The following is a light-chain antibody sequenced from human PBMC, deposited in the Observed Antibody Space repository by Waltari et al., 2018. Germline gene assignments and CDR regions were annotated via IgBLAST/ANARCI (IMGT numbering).Light chain of an antibody. J-gene: IGKJ4*01. CDR2: WAS. CDR1: QSLLLTTYNKNY. V-gene: IGKV4-1*01. Sequence: DIVMTQSPDSLAVSLGERATIYCRSSQSLLLTTYNKNYLSWYQKKAGQPPRLLLYWASTRESGVPDRFSGGGSGTEFTLSISSLQAEDVAVYYCQQYYNTPLTFGGGTKVDI. CDR3: QQYYNTPLT.